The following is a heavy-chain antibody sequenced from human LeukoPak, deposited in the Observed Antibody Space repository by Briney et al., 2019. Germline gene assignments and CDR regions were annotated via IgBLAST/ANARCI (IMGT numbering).Heavy chain of an antibody. Sequence: PSETLSLTCAVYGGSFSGYYWSWIRQPPGKGLEWIGEINHSGSTNYNPSLKSRVTISVDTSKNQFSLKLSSVTAADTAVYYCARGLSGRSGYYYNNWGQGTLVTVSS. J-gene: IGHJ4*02. D-gene: IGHD3-22*01. CDR3: ARGLSGRSGYYYNN. CDR1: GGSFSGYY. CDR2: INHSGST. V-gene: IGHV4-34*01.